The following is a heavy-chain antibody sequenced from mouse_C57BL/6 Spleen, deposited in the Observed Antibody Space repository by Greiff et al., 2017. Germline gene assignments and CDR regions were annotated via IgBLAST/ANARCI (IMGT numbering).Heavy chain of an antibody. J-gene: IGHJ2*01. CDR1: GFTFSSYA. V-gene: IGHV5-9-1*02. CDR2: ISSGGDYI. D-gene: IGHD1-1*01. CDR3: TRERGRDTVDYFDY. Sequence: EVQLVESGEGLVKPGGSLKLSCAASGFTFSSYAMSWVRQTPEKRLEWVAYISSGGDYIYYADTVKGRFTISRDNARNTLYLQMSSLKSEDTAMYYCTRERGRDTVDYFDYWGQGTTLIVSS.